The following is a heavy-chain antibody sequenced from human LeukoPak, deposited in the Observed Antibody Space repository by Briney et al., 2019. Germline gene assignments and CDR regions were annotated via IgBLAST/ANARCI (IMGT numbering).Heavy chain of an antibody. V-gene: IGHV4-4*07. CDR3: ASGSSSWGILPKYYFDY. CDR2: FYPSGST. CDR1: GPSISRYY. J-gene: IGHJ4*02. Sequence: SETLSLTCTVSGPSISRYYWSWIRHPAGKGLECIGRFYPSGSTNYNPSLESRVTMSIDTSKKQFSLYLSSVTAADTAVYYCASGSSSWGILPKYYFDYWGQGTLVTVSS. D-gene: IGHD6-13*01.